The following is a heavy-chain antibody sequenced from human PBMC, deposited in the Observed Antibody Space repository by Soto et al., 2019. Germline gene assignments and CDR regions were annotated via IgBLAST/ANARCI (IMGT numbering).Heavy chain of an antibody. CDR3: ARSQSSYYDSSGPFDY. V-gene: IGHV4-59*08. D-gene: IGHD3-22*01. CDR2: IYYSGST. Sequence: SETLSLTCTVSGGSISSYYWSWIRQPPGKGLEWIGYIYYSGSTNYNPSLKSRVTISVDTSKNQFSLKLSSVTAADTAVYYCARSQSSYYDSSGPFDYWGQGTLVTVS. CDR1: GGSISSYY. J-gene: IGHJ4*02.